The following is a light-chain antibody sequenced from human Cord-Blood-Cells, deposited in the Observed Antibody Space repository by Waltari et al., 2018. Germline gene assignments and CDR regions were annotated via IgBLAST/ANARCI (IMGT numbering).Light chain of an antibody. CDR2: EDN. V-gene: IGLV6-57*03. J-gene: IGLJ3*02. CDR1: SGSIASNY. Sequence: NFMLTQPHSVSESPGKTVTISCTRSSGSIASNYVQWYQQRPGSAPTTVIYEDNQKPSGVPDRFSGSIDSSSNSASLTISGRKSEDEADYYCQSYDSSNRVFCGGTKLTVL. CDR3: QSYDSSNRV.